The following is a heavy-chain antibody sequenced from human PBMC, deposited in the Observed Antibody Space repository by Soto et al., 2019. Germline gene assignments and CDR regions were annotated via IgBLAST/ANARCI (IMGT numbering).Heavy chain of an antibody. V-gene: IGHV3-66*01. CDR3: AKVRYSSGWYTDYYYGMDV. CDR1: GFTVSTKY. J-gene: IGHJ6*02. Sequence: EVQLVESGGGLVQPGGSLRLSCAASGFTVSTKYMSWVRQAPGKGLEWVSVIYSGGSTFYADSVRGRFTISRDNSKNTVNLQMNSLRAEDTAVYYCAKVRYSSGWYTDYYYGMDVWGQGTTVTVSS. CDR2: IYSGGST. D-gene: IGHD6-19*01.